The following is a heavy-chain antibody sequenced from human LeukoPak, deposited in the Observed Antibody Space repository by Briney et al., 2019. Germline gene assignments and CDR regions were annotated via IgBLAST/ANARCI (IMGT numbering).Heavy chain of an antibody. J-gene: IGHJ4*02. V-gene: IGHV1-2*02. CDR2: IHPNSGGT. D-gene: IGHD3-3*01. CDR3: ARAPAGGPLRFFDY. Sequence: ASVKVPCKASGYTFTGYYIHWVRQAPGQGLEWMGWIHPNSGGTNFAQKFQGRVTMTRDSSISTAYMEVNSLRSDDTAVYYCARAPAGGPLRFFDYWGQGTLVTVSS. CDR1: GYTFTGYY.